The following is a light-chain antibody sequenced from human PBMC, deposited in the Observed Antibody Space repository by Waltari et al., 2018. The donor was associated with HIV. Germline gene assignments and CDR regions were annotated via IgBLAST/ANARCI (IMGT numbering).Light chain of an antibody. CDR3: QTWVTAAGTSV. V-gene: IGLV4-69*02. Sequence: QLVLTQSPSASASLGASVTFTCTLSDDHSPSTIAWHQQHPEKVPRLLMKVKSDGSHIKGDGIPDRFSGASSGAERYLTISSLQSEDEAHYYCQTWVTAAGTSVFGGGTKLTVL. CDR1: DDHSPST. J-gene: IGLJ2*01. CDR2: VKSDGSH.